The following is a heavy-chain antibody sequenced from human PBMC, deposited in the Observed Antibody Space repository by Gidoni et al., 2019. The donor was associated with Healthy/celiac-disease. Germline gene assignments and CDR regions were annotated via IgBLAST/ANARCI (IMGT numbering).Heavy chain of an antibody. CDR1: GFTFSSYE. CDR3: ARAQGATGGDAFDI. J-gene: IGHJ3*02. D-gene: IGHD1-26*01. CDR2: ISSSGSTI. V-gene: IGHV3-48*03. Sequence: EVQLVESGGGLVQPGGSLRLSCAASGFTFSSYEMNWVRQAPGKGLEWVSYISSSGSTIYYADSVKGRFTISRDNAKNSLYQQMNSLRAEDTAVYYCARAQGATGGDAFDIWGQGTMVTVSS.